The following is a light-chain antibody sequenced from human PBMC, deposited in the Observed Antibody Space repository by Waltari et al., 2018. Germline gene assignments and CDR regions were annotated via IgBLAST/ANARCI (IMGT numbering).Light chain of an antibody. V-gene: IGKV1-5*03. CDR1: RSISKW. CDR2: KAT. CDR3: QQYDNFPLT. J-gene: IGKJ4*01. Sequence: DIQMTQSPSTLSASVGDRVTITCRASRSISKWLAWYQQTPGKAPKLLIYKATYLQSGVPSSFSGIGSGTEFTLTISSLQPDDFATYYCQQYDNFPLTFGGGTKVEIK.